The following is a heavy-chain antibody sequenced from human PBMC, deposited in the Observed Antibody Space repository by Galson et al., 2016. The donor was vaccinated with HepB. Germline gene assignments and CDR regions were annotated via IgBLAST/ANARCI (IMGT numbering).Heavy chain of an antibody. CDR3: ARDQYVRGSGWYSASGC. Sequence: SLRLSCAASGFTFSSYKMHWVRQAPGKGLDWVAVILYDGSDKYNADSVKGRFTISRDNSKNTLYLQMNSLRAEDTAVYYCARDQYVRGSGWYSASGCWGQGTLVTVSS. J-gene: IGHJ4*02. D-gene: IGHD6-13*01. V-gene: IGHV3-30*04. CDR1: GFTFSSYK. CDR2: ILYDGSDK.